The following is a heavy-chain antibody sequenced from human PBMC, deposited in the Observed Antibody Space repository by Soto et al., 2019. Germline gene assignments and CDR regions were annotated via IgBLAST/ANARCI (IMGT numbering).Heavy chain of an antibody. Sequence: QVQLVQSGAEVKKPGASVKVSCKASGYTFTSYGISWVRQAPGQGLEWMGWISAYNGNTNYAQKLQGRVTMTTDTSTSTDYMELRSLRSDDTAVYYCARDYVDYYDSREYDYWGQGTLVTVSS. V-gene: IGHV1-18*01. CDR1: GYTFTSYG. D-gene: IGHD3-22*01. J-gene: IGHJ4*02. CDR2: ISAYNGNT. CDR3: ARDYVDYYDSREYDY.